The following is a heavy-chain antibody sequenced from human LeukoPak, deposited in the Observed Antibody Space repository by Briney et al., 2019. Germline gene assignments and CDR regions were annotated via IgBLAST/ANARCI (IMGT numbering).Heavy chain of an antibody. J-gene: IGHJ6*03. Sequence: GRSLRLSCAASGFTFSSYGMHWVRQAPGKGLEWVSSISSSSSYIYYADSVKGRFTISRDNAKNSLYLQMNSLRAEDTAVYYCARAGYYDFWSGYYSGYYYYYMDVWGKGTTVTVSS. CDR2: ISSSSSYI. CDR3: ARAGYYDFWSGYYSGYYYYYMDV. V-gene: IGHV3-21*01. D-gene: IGHD3-3*01. CDR1: GFTFSSYG.